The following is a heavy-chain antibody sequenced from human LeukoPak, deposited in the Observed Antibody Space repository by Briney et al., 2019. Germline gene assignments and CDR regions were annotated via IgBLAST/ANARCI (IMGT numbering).Heavy chain of an antibody. V-gene: IGHV1-8*01. D-gene: IGHD2-2*01. Sequence: ASVKVSCKASGYTFTSYDINWVRQATGQGLEWMGWMNPNSGNTGYAQKFQGRVTMTRNTSISTAYMELSSLRAEDTAMYFCARRMPGDAFDVWGLGTMVTVSS. J-gene: IGHJ3*01. CDR1: GYTFTSYD. CDR2: MNPNSGNT. CDR3: ARRMPGDAFDV.